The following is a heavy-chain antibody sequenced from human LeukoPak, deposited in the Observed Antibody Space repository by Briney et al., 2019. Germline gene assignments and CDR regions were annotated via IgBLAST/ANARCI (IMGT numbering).Heavy chain of an antibody. CDR1: GFTISSYS. CDR3: AKDTSIGRYCTNGVCSPFDY. Sequence: GGSLRLSCAASGFTISSYSMNWVRQPPGKGLEWVSSISSSSSYIYYADSVKGRFTISRDNAKNSLYLQMNSLRAEDTAVYYCAKDTSIGRYCTNGVCSPFDYWGQGTLVTVSS. V-gene: IGHV3-21*04. D-gene: IGHD2-8*01. CDR2: ISSSSSYI. J-gene: IGHJ4*02.